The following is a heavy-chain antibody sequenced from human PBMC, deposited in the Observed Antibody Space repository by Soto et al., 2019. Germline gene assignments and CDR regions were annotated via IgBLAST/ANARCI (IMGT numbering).Heavy chain of an antibody. CDR1: GYTFTSYY. Sequence: QVQLVQSGAEVKKPGASVKVSCKASGYTFTSYYMHWVRQAPGQGLEWMGIINPSGGSTSYAQKFQGRFTMPRDTSTSTVYMELSSLRSEDTAVYYCAKPQVPAAHFVAFDIWGQGTMVTVSS. CDR3: AKPQVPAAHFVAFDI. V-gene: IGHV1-46*01. D-gene: IGHD2-2*01. CDR2: INPSGGST. J-gene: IGHJ3*02.